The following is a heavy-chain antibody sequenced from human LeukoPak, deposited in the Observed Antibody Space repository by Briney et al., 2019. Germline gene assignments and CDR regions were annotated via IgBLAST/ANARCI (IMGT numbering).Heavy chain of an antibody. J-gene: IGHJ4*02. CDR1: GFTFSSYW. Sequence: GGSLRLSCAASGFTFSSYWMHWVRQAPGKGLVWVSRINSDGSSTSYADSVKGRFTISRGNAKNSLYLQMNSLRAEDTAVYYCARDAGPYYFDYWGQGTLVTVSS. CDR3: ARDAGPYYFDY. V-gene: IGHV3-74*01. CDR2: INSDGSST.